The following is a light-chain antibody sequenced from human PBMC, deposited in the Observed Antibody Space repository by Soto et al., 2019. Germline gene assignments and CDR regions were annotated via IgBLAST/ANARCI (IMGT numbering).Light chain of an antibody. CDR1: SSDVGGYNY. V-gene: IGLV2-14*01. J-gene: IGLJ1*01. CDR2: EVS. CDR3: SSYTSSITYV. Sequence: QSALTQPASVSGSPGQSITISCTGTSSDVGGYNYVSWYQQHPGKAPKLMIYEVSNRPSGVSNRFSGSKSGNTASLTISGXXXXXXXXXXCSSYTSSITYVFGTGTKVTVL.